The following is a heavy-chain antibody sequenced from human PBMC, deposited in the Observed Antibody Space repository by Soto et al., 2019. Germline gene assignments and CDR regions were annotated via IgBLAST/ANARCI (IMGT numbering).Heavy chain of an antibody. CDR2: ISDSGGTT. V-gene: IGHV3-23*01. CDR3: ARSSSSSGP. J-gene: IGHJ4*02. Sequence: EVQLSESGGSLVQPGGSLRLSCAASGFTFSSYAMSWVRQGPGKGLEWVSAISDSGGTTYYADSVKGRFTISRDNSKSTLYLQMNSLRDEDTAIYYCARSSSSSGPWGQGTLVTVSS. D-gene: IGHD6-6*01. CDR1: GFTFSSYA.